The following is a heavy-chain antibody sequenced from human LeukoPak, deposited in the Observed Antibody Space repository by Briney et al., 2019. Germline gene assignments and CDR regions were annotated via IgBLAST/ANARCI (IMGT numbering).Heavy chain of an antibody. CDR2: INPNSGGT. V-gene: IGHV1-2*02. D-gene: IGHD1-7*01. CDR3: ARGITGTTFDY. J-gene: IGHJ4*02. CDR1: GYTFTGYY. Sequence: GASVKVSCKASGYTFTGYYIHWVRQAPGQGPEWMGWINPNSGGTNYAQKFEGRVTMTRDTSISTAYMELSRLRSDDTAVYYCARGITGTTFDYWGQGMLVTVSS.